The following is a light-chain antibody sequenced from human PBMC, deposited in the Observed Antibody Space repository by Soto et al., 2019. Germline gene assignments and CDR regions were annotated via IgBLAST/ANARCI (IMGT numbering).Light chain of an antibody. Sequence: DIPMTQSPSTLSASVGDRVTITCRASQNINIWLAWYQQKPGEAPKLLIYKASTLEGGVPSRFSGSGSGTEFTLTISSLQPDDFATYYCQQYKAYSYTFGQGTKLEIK. CDR2: KAS. V-gene: IGKV1-5*03. CDR3: QQYKAYSYT. CDR1: QNINIW. J-gene: IGKJ2*01.